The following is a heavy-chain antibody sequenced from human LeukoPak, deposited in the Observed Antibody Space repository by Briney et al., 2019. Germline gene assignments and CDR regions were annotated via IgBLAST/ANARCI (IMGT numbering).Heavy chain of an antibody. V-gene: IGHV3-74*01. D-gene: IGHD1-14*01. CDR3: TRGGLEPFDY. CDR2: MNPEETTT. CDR1: GFTFSRFW. J-gene: IGHJ4*02. Sequence: LTGGSLRLSCAASGFTFSRFWMHWVRQAPGKGLVWVSRMNPEETTTTYADSVKGRFTISRDNAKNTLYLQMNSLRAEDTAVYYFTRGGLEPFDYWGLGTLVTVSS.